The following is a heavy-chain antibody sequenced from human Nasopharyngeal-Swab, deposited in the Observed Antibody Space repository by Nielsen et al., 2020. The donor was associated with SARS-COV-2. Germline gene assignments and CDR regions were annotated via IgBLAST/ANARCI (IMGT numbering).Heavy chain of an antibody. J-gene: IGHJ5*02. Sequence: SLKISCAASGFTFDDYAMHWVRQAPGKGLEWVAGISWNSGAIGYADSVKGRFTISRDTAKNSLYLQMNSLRAEDTAVYYCTSGWFDPWGQGTLVTVSS. CDR3: TSGWFDP. CDR1: GFTFDDYA. CDR2: ISWNSGAI. D-gene: IGHD3-3*01. V-gene: IGHV3-9*01.